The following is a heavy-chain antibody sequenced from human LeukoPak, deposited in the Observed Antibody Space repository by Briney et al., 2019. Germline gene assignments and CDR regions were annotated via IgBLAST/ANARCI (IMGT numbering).Heavy chain of an antibody. CDR3: ARHFAYSSSSYFDY. CDR2: VYYTGST. Sequence: SETLSLTCSVSGGSVSSDNYYWSWIRQPPGKGLEWIGYVYYTGSTNYNPSLKSRVTMFEDKSKNQFSLRLYSVTVADTAVYYCARHFAYSSSSYFDYWGQGSLVTVSS. V-gene: IGHV4-61*01. J-gene: IGHJ4*02. D-gene: IGHD6-6*01. CDR1: GGSVSSDNYY.